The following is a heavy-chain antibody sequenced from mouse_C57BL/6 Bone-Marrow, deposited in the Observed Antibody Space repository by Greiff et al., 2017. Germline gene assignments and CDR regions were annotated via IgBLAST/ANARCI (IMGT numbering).Heavy chain of an antibody. J-gene: IGHJ4*01. CDR2: IYPRSGNT. CDR1: GYTFTSYG. CDR3: AREGAYEYDDARDY. Sequence: QVQLQQPGAELARPGASVKLSCKASGYTFTSYGISWVKQRTGQGLEWIGEIYPRSGNTYYNEKFKGKATLTADKSSSTAYMELRSLTSEDSAVYFCAREGAYEYDDARDYWGQGTSVTVSS. D-gene: IGHD2-4*01. V-gene: IGHV1-81*01.